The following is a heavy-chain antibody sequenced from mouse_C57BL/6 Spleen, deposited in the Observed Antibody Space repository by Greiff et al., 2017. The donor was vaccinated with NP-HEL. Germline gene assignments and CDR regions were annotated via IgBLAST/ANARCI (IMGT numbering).Heavy chain of an antibody. Sequence: VMLVESGAELVKPGASVKISCKASGYAFSSYWMNWVKQRPGKGLEWIGQIYPGDGDTNYNGKFKGKATLTADKSSSTAYMQLSSLTSEDSAVYFCARSDYGNYPAWFAYWGQGTLVTVSA. V-gene: IGHV1-80*01. CDR3: ARSDYGNYPAWFAY. CDR2: IYPGDGDT. D-gene: IGHD2-1*01. J-gene: IGHJ3*01. CDR1: GYAFSSYW.